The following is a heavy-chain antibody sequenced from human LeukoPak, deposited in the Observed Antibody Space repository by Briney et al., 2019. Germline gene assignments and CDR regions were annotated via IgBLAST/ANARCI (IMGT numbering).Heavy chain of an antibody. Sequence: GGSLGLSCAASGFTFINYALSWVRQPPGKGLEWVAAINAAGDGTWYPDSVKGRFTISRDRSKNTVYLQMNSLRVEDTALYYCARDRDFPRDCFDSWGQGTLVTVSS. CDR3: ARDRDFPRDCFDS. D-gene: IGHD2-21*02. V-gene: IGHV3-23*01. J-gene: IGHJ4*02. CDR1: GFTFINYA. CDR2: INAAGDGT.